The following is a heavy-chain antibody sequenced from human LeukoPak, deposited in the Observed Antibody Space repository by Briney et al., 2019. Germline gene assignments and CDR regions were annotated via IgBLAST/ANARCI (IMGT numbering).Heavy chain of an antibody. D-gene: IGHD3-10*02. CDR2: ISSGSTI. V-gene: IGHV3-69-1*02. J-gene: IGHJ6*04. CDR1: GFTFSDYN. CDR3: AELGITMIGGV. Sequence: GGSLRLSCAASGFTFSDYNMRWIRQAPGKGLEWVSYISSGSTIYYADSVKGRFTISRDNAKNSLYLQMNSLRAEDTAVYYCAELGITMIGGVWGKGTTVTISS.